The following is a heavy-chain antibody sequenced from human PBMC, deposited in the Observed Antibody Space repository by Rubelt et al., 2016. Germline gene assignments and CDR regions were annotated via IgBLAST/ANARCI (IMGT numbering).Heavy chain of an antibody. CDR3: ARKGYGYGMDV. Sequence: QVQLVQSGAEVKKPGASVKVSCKASGYTFTRYAMHWVRQAPGQRLEWMGWINAGNGNTKYSQKFQGRVTITRDTSASTAYMELSSLRSEDTAVYYCARKGYGYGMDVWGQGTTVTVSS. V-gene: IGHV1-3*01. D-gene: IGHD3-16*01. J-gene: IGHJ6*02. CDR1: GYTFTRYA. CDR2: INAGNGNT.